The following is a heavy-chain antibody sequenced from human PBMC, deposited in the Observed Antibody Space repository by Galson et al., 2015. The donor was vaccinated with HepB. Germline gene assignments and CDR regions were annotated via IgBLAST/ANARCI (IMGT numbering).Heavy chain of an antibody. CDR2: ISGDGGSS. CDR1: GFRFNVYD. V-gene: IGHV3-23*01. CDR3: AKGYGLFDS. D-gene: IGHD3-16*01. J-gene: IGHJ5*01. Sequence: SLRLSCAVSGFRFNVYDMSWVRQVPGKGLKWVSGISGDGGSSFYADSVKGRFTISKDNSKDTVYLQINSARNEDTAVYYCAKGYGLFDSWGQGILVTVSS.